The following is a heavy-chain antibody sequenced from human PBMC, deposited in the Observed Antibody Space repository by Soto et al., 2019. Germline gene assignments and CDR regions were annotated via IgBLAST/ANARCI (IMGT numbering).Heavy chain of an antibody. CDR3: ARDPIAATVPYYFDY. J-gene: IGHJ4*02. CDR2: INPASGST. Sequence: ASVKVSCKTSGYTFTNSYMHWVRQAPGQGLEWVGLINPASGSTDYTKRFQGRVTMTRDTSTSTVYMDLSSLRSEDTAVYYCARDPIAATVPYYFDYWGQGSLVTVSS. CDR1: GYTFTNSY. V-gene: IGHV1-46*01. D-gene: IGHD6-13*01.